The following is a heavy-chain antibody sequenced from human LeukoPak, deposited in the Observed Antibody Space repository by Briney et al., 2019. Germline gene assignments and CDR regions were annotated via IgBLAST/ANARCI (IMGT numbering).Heavy chain of an antibody. CDR1: GGSISSYY. V-gene: IGHV4-59*12. CDR2: IYDSGST. CDR3: ARDHYDFWSGYQWDTFDY. J-gene: IGHJ4*02. Sequence: SETLSLTCTVSGGSISSYYWSWIRQPPGKGLEWIGYIYDSGSTNYNPSLKSRVTISVDTSKNQFSLKLSSVTAADTAVYYCARDHYDFWSGYQWDTFDYWGQGSLVTVSS. D-gene: IGHD3-3*01.